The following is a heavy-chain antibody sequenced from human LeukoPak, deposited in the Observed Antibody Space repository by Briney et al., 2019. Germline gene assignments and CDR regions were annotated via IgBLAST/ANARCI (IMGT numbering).Heavy chain of an antibody. J-gene: IGHJ4*02. D-gene: IGHD3-22*01. Sequence: KPSETLSLTCTVSGGSISSSSYYWGWIRQPPGKGLEWFGSIYYSGSTYYNPSLKSRVTISVDTSKNQFSLNLGSVTAADTAVYYCARLYYDSSGYYQICYFDYWGQGTLVTVSS. CDR1: GGSISSSSYY. CDR3: ARLYYDSSGYYQICYFDY. CDR2: IYYSGST. V-gene: IGHV4-39*01.